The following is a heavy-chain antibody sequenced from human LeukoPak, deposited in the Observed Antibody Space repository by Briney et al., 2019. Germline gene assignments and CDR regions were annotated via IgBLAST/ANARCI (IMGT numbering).Heavy chain of an antibody. Sequence: SETLPLTCTVSGGSISSGSYYWSWIRQPAGKGLEWIGRIYTSGSTNYNPSLKSRVTISVDTSKNQFSLKLSSVTAADTAVYYCARDHPPMVRDAFDIWGQGTMVTVSS. V-gene: IGHV4-61*02. J-gene: IGHJ3*02. CDR1: GGSISSGSYY. CDR2: IYTSGST. D-gene: IGHD3-10*01. CDR3: ARDHPPMVRDAFDI.